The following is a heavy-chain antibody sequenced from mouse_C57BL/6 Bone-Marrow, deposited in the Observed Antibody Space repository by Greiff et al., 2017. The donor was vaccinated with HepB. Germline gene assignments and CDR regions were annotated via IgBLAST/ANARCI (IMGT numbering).Heavy chain of an antibody. V-gene: IGHV3-6*01. Sequence: EVQLQQSGPGLVKPSQSLSLTCSVTGYSITSGYYWNWIRQFPGNKLEWMGYISYDGSNNYNPSLKNRISITRDTSKNQFFLKLNSVTTEDTATYYCASGSPYWYFDVWGTGTTVTVSS. CDR2: ISYDGSN. D-gene: IGHD1-1*01. CDR1: GYSITSGYY. J-gene: IGHJ1*03. CDR3: ASGSPYWYFDV.